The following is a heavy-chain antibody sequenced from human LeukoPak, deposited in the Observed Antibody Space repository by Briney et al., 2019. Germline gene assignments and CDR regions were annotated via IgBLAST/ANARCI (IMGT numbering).Heavy chain of an antibody. CDR2: ISGSGGGT. V-gene: IGHV3-23*01. CDR1: RFTFTYYA. D-gene: IGHD6-19*01. Sequence: GGSLRLSCAASRFTFTYYAMNWVRQAPGKGLEWVSAISGSGGGTYYADSVQGRFTISRDNSKNTLYLQMNSLRAEDTAVYYCARDSSGGGGMDVWGQGTTVTVSS. J-gene: IGHJ6*02. CDR3: ARDSSGGGGMDV.